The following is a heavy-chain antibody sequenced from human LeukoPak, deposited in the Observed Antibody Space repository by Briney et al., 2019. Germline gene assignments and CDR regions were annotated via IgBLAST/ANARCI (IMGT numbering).Heavy chain of an antibody. CDR1: GGSFSDSY. D-gene: IGHD2-15*01. CDR3: ARGLREYCSGGSCYSGIWFDP. CDR2: INHSGNT. Sequence: TSETLSLTCAVYGGSFSDSYWSWIRQPPGKGLEWIGEINHSGNTHYNPSLKSRVTISVDTSKNQFSLRLTSVTAADTAVYYCARGLREYCSGGSCYSGIWFDPWGQGTLVTVSS. J-gene: IGHJ5*02. V-gene: IGHV4-34*01.